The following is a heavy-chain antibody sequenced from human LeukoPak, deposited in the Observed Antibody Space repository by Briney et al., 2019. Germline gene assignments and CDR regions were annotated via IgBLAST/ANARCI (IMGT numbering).Heavy chain of an antibody. V-gene: IGHV1-46*01. D-gene: IGHD6-13*01. Sequence: GASVKVSCKASGYIFINYYIQWVRQAPGQGLEWMGVINPSGGSTNYAQKFQGRVTMTRDTSISTAYMELSRLRSDDTAVYYCARGVSSRAFDYWGQGTLVTVSS. CDR3: ARGVSSRAFDY. CDR1: GYIFINYY. J-gene: IGHJ4*02. CDR2: INPSGGST.